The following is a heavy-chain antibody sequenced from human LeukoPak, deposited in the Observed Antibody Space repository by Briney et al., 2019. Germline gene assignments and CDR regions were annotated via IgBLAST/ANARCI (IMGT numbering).Heavy chain of an antibody. D-gene: IGHD1-26*01. J-gene: IGHJ4*02. CDR3: ARVLVGAAYFDY. CDR2: ISGSGGST. CDR1: GFTFSSYG. Sequence: GGSLRLSCAASGFTFSSYGMSWVRQAPGKGLEWVSAISGSGGSTYYADSVKGRFTISRDNSKNTLYLQMNSLRAEDTAVYYCARVLVGAAYFDYWGQGTLVTVSS. V-gene: IGHV3-23*01.